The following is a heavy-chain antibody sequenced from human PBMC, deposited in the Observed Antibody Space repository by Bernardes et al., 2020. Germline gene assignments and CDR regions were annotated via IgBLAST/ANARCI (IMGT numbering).Heavy chain of an antibody. V-gene: IGHV4-30-4*01. Sequence: SETLSLTCTVSGGSISSGDYYWSWIRQPPGKGLEWIGYIYYSGSTYYNPSLKSRVTISVDTSKNQFSLKLSSVTAADTAVYYCARKGPLRDILTGQRGNWFDPWGQGTLVTVSS. J-gene: IGHJ5*02. D-gene: IGHD3-9*01. CDR3: ARKGPLRDILTGQRGNWFDP. CDR1: GGSISSGDYY. CDR2: IYYSGST.